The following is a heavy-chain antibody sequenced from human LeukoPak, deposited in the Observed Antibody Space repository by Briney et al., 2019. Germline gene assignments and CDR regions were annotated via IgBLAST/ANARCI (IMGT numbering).Heavy chain of an antibody. Sequence: GGSLRLSCAASGFTVSNNYMSWVRQAPGKGLEWVSVIYSGGSTYYADSVKGRFTISRDTSKNTLSLQMNSLRAEDTAVYYCARVLSPGTLDYWGQGTLVIVSS. CDR2: IYSGGST. CDR1: GFTVSNNY. CDR3: ARVLSPGTLDY. V-gene: IGHV3-53*01. D-gene: IGHD4/OR15-4a*01. J-gene: IGHJ4*02.